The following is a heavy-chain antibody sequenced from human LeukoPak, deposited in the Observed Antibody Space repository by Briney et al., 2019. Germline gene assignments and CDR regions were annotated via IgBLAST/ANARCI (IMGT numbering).Heavy chain of an antibody. Sequence: GGSLRLSCAASGFTFSSYGMHWVRQAPGKGLEWVSTISDSGGSTYYADSVKGRFTISRDNSKNTLYLQMNSLRAEDTAVYYCAKDRGGYGSAFDIWGQGTMVTVSS. CDR1: GFTFSSYG. CDR2: ISDSGGST. CDR3: AKDRGGYGSAFDI. J-gene: IGHJ3*02. D-gene: IGHD5-12*01. V-gene: IGHV3-23*01.